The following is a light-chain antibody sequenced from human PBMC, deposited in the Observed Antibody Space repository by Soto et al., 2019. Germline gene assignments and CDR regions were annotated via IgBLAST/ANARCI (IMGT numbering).Light chain of an antibody. CDR3: QQFLRYPLT. V-gene: IGKV1-8*01. CDR2: AAS. J-gene: IGKJ4*01. CDR1: QGISSY. Sequence: AIRMTQSPSSLSASTGDRVTITCRASQGISSYLAWYQQKPGKAPKLLIYAASTLQSGVPSRFSGSGSGTDFNLTISRPPSEGFATYFCQQFLRYPLTFGGGTKVEIK.